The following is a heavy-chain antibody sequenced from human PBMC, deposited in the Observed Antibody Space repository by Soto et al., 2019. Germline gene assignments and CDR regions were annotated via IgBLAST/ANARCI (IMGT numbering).Heavy chain of an antibody. CDR3: ARVSVEMATIHFDY. Sequence: VGSLRLSCAASGSTFSSYSMNWVRQAPGKGLEWVSSISSSSYIYYADSVKGRFTISRDNAKNSLYLQMNSLRAEDTAVYYCARVSVEMATIHFDYWGQGTLVTVSS. V-gene: IGHV3-21*01. D-gene: IGHD2-21*01. CDR1: GSTFSSYS. CDR2: ISSSSYI. J-gene: IGHJ4*02.